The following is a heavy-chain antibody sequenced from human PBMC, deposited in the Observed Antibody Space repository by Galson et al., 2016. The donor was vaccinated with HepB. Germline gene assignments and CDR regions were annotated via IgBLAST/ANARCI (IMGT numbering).Heavy chain of an antibody. J-gene: IGHJ5*02. Sequence: ETLSLTCSVSGYSISRGYYWGWIRRPPGTGLEWIGSMYHSGNTYYNPSLKRRVTISADTSKNQFSRRLSSVTAADTAVYYCARVIYSNSWRNPGRRFDPWGRGTLVTVSP. V-gene: IGHV4-38-2*02. CDR2: MYHSGNT. CDR3: ARVIYSNSWRNPGRRFDP. CDR1: GYSISRGYY. D-gene: IGHD2/OR15-2a*01.